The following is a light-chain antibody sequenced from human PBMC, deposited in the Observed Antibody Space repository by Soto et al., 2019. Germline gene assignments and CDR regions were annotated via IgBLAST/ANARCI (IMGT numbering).Light chain of an antibody. J-gene: IGKJ1*01. CDR1: QSVSGN. CDR2: GAS. CDR3: QQYNNWPLT. Sequence: EIMMTQSPATLSVYPGERATLSCRASQSVSGNLAWYQQKPGQAPRLLIYGASTRATDIPARFSGSGSGTEFTLTISSLQSEDFSVYYCQQYNNWPLTFGQGTKVEIK. V-gene: IGKV3-15*01.